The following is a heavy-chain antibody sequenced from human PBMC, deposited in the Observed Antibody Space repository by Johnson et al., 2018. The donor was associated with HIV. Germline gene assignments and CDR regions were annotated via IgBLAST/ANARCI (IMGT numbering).Heavy chain of an antibody. CDR3: ARDGNYYDSSGYHDAFDI. CDR1: GFTLSSYG. D-gene: IGHD3-22*01. V-gene: IGHV3-30*02. Sequence: QVQVVESGGGVVQPGGSLRLSCAASGFTLSSYGMHWVRQAPGKGLEWVAFIRYDGSNKYYADSVKGRFTISRDNSKNTLYLQMNSLRVEDTAVYYCARDGNYYDSSGYHDAFDIWGQGTMVTVSS. J-gene: IGHJ3*02. CDR2: IRYDGSNK.